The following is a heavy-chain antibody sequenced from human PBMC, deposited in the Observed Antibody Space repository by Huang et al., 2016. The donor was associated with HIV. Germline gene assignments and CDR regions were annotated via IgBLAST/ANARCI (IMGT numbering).Heavy chain of an antibody. V-gene: IGHV1-69*13. Sequence: QVLLVQSGAEVRKPGSSVKVSCTAFGGTFSSYAISWVRQATGQGLEWMGGNSPICGTANYTQKFQGRVTITVDESTNTGYMELTRLTSEDTAVYYCARTTYSYGFRQGYNWFDPWGQGTPVTVSS. CDR3: ARTTYSYGFRQGYNWFDP. CDR1: GGTFSSYA. CDR2: NSPICGTA. J-gene: IGHJ5*02. D-gene: IGHD5-18*01.